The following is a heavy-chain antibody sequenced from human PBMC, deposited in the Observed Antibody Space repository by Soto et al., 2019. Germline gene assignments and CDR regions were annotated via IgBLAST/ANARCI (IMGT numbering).Heavy chain of an antibody. D-gene: IGHD2-21*01. V-gene: IGHV4-30-4*01. Sequence: KTSETLSLTCTVSGGSISSGDYYWSWIRQPPGKGLEWIGYIYYSGSTYYNPSLKSRVTISVDTSKNQFSLKLSSVTAADTAVHYCARAPRSLFDYYYYDGMDVWGQGTTVTVSS. J-gene: IGHJ6*02. CDR2: IYYSGST. CDR1: GGSISSGDYY. CDR3: ARAPRSLFDYYYYDGMDV.